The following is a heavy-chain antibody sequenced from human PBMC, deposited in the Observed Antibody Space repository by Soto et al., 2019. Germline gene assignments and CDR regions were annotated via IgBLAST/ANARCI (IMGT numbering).Heavy chain of an antibody. Sequence: SETLSLTCTVSGGSISSYYWSWIRQPPGKGLEWIGYIYYSGSTNYNPSLKSRVTISVDTSKSQFSLKLSSVTAADTAVYYCARGRGSGSSFYYYGMDVWGQGTTVTVSS. V-gene: IGHV4-59*01. CDR3: ARGRGSGSSFYYYGMDV. D-gene: IGHD3-10*01. CDR1: GGSISSYY. CDR2: IYYSGST. J-gene: IGHJ6*02.